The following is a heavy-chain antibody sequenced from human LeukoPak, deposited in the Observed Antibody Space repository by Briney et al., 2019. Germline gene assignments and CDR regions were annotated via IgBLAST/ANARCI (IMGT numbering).Heavy chain of an antibody. V-gene: IGHV3-21*01. D-gene: IGHD2-15*01. Sequence: GGALRLSCAASGFTFSSYSMNWVRQAPGKGLEWVSSISSSSSYIYYADSVKGRFTISRDNAKNSLYLQMNSLRAEDTAVYYCARVGCSGGSCYLDYWGQGTLVAVSS. CDR2: ISSSSSYI. CDR3: ARVGCSGGSCYLDY. CDR1: GFTFSSYS. J-gene: IGHJ4*02.